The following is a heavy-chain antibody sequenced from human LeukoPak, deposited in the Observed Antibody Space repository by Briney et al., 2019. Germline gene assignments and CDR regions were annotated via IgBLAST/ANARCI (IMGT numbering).Heavy chain of an antibody. CDR2: ISYDGSNK. CDR1: GFTFSSYG. D-gene: IGHD1-14*01. V-gene: IGHV3-30*18. J-gene: IGHJ3*02. Sequence: PGRSLRLSCAASGFTFSSYGMHWVRQAPGKGLEWVAVISYDGSNKYYADSVKGRFTISRDNSKNTLYLQMNSLRAEYTAGYYCAKDHNTNDAFDIWGQGTMVTVSS. CDR3: AKDHNTNDAFDI.